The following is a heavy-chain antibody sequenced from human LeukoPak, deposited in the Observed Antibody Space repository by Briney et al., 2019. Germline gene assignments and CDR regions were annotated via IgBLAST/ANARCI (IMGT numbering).Heavy chain of an antibody. CDR3: ARMYSSSWLRSNWFDP. J-gene: IGHJ5*01. V-gene: IGHV4-39*07. Sequence: SETLSLTCTASGGSLSSSSYYWGWIRQPPGKGLEWIGSIYYSGSTNYNPSLKSRVTISIHTSKNQFSLKLSSVTAADTAVYYCARMYSSSWLRSNWFDPWGQGTLVTVSS. D-gene: IGHD6-13*01. CDR1: GGSLSSSSYY. CDR2: IYYSGST.